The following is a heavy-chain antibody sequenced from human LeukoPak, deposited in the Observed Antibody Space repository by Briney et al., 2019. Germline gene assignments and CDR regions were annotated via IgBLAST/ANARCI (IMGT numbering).Heavy chain of an antibody. CDR1: GFTFDDYA. CDR3: ARADKDYYGMDV. CDR2: ISWNSGSI. D-gene: IGHD2-15*01. J-gene: IGHJ6*02. Sequence: GGSLRLSCAASGFTFDDYAMHWVRQAPGKGLEWVSGISWNSGSIGYADSVKGRFTISRDNAKNSLYLQMNSLRAEDTAVYYCARADKDYYGMDVWGQGTTVTVSS. V-gene: IGHV3-9*01.